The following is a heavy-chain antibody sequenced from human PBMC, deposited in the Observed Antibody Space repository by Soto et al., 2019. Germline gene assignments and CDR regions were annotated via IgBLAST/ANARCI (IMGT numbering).Heavy chain of an antibody. J-gene: IGHJ5*02. CDR1: GYSISSGYY. V-gene: IGHV4-38-2*02. CDR3: ARDSGITIFGVVISVPNWFDP. CDR2: IYHSGST. D-gene: IGHD3-3*01. Sequence: PSETLSLTCAVSGYSISSGYYWGWIRQPPGKGLEWIGSIYHSGSTYYNPSLKSRVTISLDTSKNQFSLKLSSVTDAHTAVYYCARDSGITIFGVVISVPNWFDPWGQGTLVTVSS.